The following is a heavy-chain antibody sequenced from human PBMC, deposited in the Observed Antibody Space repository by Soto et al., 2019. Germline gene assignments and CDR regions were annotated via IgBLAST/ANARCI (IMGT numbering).Heavy chain of an antibody. CDR1: GGSFSGYY. CDR2: INHSGST. J-gene: IGHJ6*02. V-gene: IGHV4-34*01. Sequence: SETLSLTCAVYGGSFSGYYWSWIRQPPGKGLEWIGEINHSGSTNYNPSLKSRVTISVDTSKNQFSLKLSSVTAADTAVYYCARGGRLGYYGMDVWGQGTTVTSP. D-gene: IGHD6-25*01. CDR3: ARGGRLGYYGMDV.